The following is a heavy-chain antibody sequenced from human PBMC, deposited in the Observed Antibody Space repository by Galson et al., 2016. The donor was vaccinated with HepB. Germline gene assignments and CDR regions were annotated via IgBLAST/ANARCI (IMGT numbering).Heavy chain of an antibody. CDR2: FNPEDVET. J-gene: IGHJ4*02. Sequence: SVKVSCKVTGDTLNKFSIHWVRQAPGKGLEWMGGFNPEDVETVYAQKFPGRLTVTEDTSTDTAYMELRSLTFEDTAIYYCVTVRVVVTILGNFFDNWGQGTLVSVSS. V-gene: IGHV1-24*01. D-gene: IGHD3-10*01. CDR1: GDTLNKFS. CDR3: VTVRVVVTILGNFFDN.